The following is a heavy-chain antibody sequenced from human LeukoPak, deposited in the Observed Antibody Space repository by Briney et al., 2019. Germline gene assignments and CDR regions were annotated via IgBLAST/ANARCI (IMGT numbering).Heavy chain of an antibody. D-gene: IGHD2-8*01. CDR2: TNPNSGNT. Sequence: VASVKVSCRASGYTFTSYDINWVRQASGQGLEWMGWTNPNSGNTDYAQKFQGRVTMTRDTSISTAYMELSSLRSEDTAVYYCARRTLGYCAQGVCLTGYFDLWGRGTVVTVSS. V-gene: IGHV1-8*01. CDR1: GYTFTSYD. CDR3: ARRTLGYCAQGVCLTGYFDL. J-gene: IGHJ2*01.